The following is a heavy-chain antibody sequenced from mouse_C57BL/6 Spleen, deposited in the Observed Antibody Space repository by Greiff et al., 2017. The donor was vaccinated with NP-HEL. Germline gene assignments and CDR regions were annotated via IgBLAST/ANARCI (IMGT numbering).Heavy chain of an antibody. CDR1: GYTFTDYE. V-gene: IGHV1-15*01. Sequence: VQLKESGAELVRPGASVTLSCKASGYTFTDYEMHWVKQTPVHGLEWIGAIDPETGGTAYNQKFKGKAILTADKSSSTAYMELRSLTSEDSAVYYCTRGDGYYHYWGQGTTLTVSS. CDR2: IDPETGGT. CDR3: TRGDGYYHY. J-gene: IGHJ2*01. D-gene: IGHD2-3*01.